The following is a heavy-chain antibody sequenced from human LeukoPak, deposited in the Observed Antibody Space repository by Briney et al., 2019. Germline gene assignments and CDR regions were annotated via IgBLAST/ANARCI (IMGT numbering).Heavy chain of an antibody. CDR3: AKDREGTMTPIDY. CDR1: GFTFSSYG. Sequence: PGGSLRLSCAASGFTFSSYGMHWVRQAPGKGLEWVAFIRYDGSNKYYADSVKGRFTISRDNSKNTLYLQMNSLRAEDTAVYYCAKDREGTMTPIDYWGQGTLVTVSS. V-gene: IGHV3-30*02. D-gene: IGHD3-22*01. CDR2: IRYDGSNK. J-gene: IGHJ4*02.